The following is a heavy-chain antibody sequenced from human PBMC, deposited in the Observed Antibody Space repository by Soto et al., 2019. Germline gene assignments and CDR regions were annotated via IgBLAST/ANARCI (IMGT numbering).Heavy chain of an antibody. CDR3: ARVRVYYDFWSGYKSGYDSPFFDY. CDR1: GYTFTSYA. CDR2: INAGNGNT. D-gene: IGHD3-3*01. Sequence: ASVQVSCKASGYTFTSYAMHWVRQAPGQRLEWMGWINAGNGNTKYSQKFQGRVTITRDTSASTAYMELSSLRSEDTAVYYCARVRVYYDFWSGYKSGYDSPFFDYWGQGTLVTVSS. V-gene: IGHV1-3*01. J-gene: IGHJ4*02.